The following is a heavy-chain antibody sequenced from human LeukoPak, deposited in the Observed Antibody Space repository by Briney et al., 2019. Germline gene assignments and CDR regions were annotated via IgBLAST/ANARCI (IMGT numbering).Heavy chain of an antibody. CDR3: ASPVGGVDFWSGLRALAFDY. Sequence: VASVKVSRKASGYTFTGYYMHWVRQAPGQGLEWMGWINPNSGGTNYAQKFQGRATMTRDTSISTAYMELSRLRSDDTAVYYCASPVGGVDFWSGLRALAFDYWGQGTLVTVSS. J-gene: IGHJ4*02. CDR1: GYTFTGYY. V-gene: IGHV1-2*02. CDR2: INPNSGGT. D-gene: IGHD3-3*01.